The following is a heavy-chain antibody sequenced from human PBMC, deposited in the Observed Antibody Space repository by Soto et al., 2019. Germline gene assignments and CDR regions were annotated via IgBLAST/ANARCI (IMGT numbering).Heavy chain of an antibody. Sequence: SETLPLTCTVSGGSISSSSYYWGWIRQPPGKGLEWIGSIYYSGSTYYNPSLKSRVTISVDTSKNQFSLKLSSVTAADTAVYYCARQEGITIFGNWFDPWGQGTLVTVSS. J-gene: IGHJ5*02. CDR2: IYYSGST. CDR3: ARQEGITIFGNWFDP. D-gene: IGHD3-3*01. CDR1: GGSISSSSYY. V-gene: IGHV4-39*01.